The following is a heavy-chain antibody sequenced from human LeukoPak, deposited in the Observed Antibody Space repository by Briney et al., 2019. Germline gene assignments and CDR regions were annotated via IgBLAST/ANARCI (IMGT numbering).Heavy chain of an antibody. J-gene: IGHJ3*02. CDR1: GFTFSSYG. V-gene: IGHV3-33*01. CDR3: ARAVADDDAFDI. Sequence: GGSLRLSCAASGFTFSSYGMHWVRQAPGKGLEWVAVIWYDGSNKYYADSVKGRFTISRDNSKNTLYLQMDSLRAEDTAVYYCARAVADDDAFDIWGQGTMVTVSS. D-gene: IGHD6-19*01. CDR2: IWYDGSNK.